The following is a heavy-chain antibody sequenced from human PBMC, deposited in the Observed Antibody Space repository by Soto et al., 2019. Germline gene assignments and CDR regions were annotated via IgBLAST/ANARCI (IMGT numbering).Heavy chain of an antibody. D-gene: IGHD5-12*01. CDR2: ISGSGGST. V-gene: IGHV3-23*01. Sequence: EVQLLESGGGLVQPGGSLRLSCAASGFTFSSYAMSWVRQAPGKGLEWVSAISGSGGSTYYADSVKGRFTISRDNSKNTLYLQMNSLRAEDTAVYYCAKGGYDWEGLGYYYYCMDVWGKGTTVTVSS. J-gene: IGHJ6*03. CDR3: AKGGYDWEGLGYYYYCMDV. CDR1: GFTFSSYA.